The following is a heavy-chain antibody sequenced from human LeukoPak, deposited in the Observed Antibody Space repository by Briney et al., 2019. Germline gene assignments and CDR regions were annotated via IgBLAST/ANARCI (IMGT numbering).Heavy chain of an antibody. CDR3: ARDSQAVGTDFDY. Sequence: GGSLRLSCAASGFTFSSYGMHWVRQAPGKGLEWVSSISSSSSYITYADSVKGRFTISRDNAKNSLYLQMHSLRAEDTAVYYCARDSQAVGTDFDYWGQGTLVTVSS. V-gene: IGHV3-21*01. CDR1: GFTFSSYG. CDR2: ISSSSSYI. D-gene: IGHD6-13*01. J-gene: IGHJ4*02.